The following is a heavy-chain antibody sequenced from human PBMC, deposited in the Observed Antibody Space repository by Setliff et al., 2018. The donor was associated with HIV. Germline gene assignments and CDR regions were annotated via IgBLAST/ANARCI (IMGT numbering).Heavy chain of an antibody. CDR3: VRDHQGARRDYYYYYMDV. Sequence: PSETLSLTCTVSGGSISSYYWSWIRQPPGKGLEWIGYIYYSGSTNYNPSLKSRVTISVDTSKNQFSLKLSSVTAADTAVYYCVRDHQGARRDYYYYYMDVWGKGTTVTVSS. CDR1: GGSISSYY. CDR2: IYYSGST. V-gene: IGHV4-59*01. J-gene: IGHJ6*03.